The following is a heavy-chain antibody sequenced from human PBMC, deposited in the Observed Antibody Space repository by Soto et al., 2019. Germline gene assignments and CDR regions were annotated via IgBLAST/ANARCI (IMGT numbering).Heavy chain of an antibody. CDR1: DGSISTYY. Sequence: QVQLQESGPGLVKPSETLSLTCTVSDGSISTYYWSWIRQPPGKGLEWIGYIYYSGSATYSPSLKSRVTISVDTSKNQFSLKLSSGTAADTAVYYCARHRYYYYGMDVWGQGTTVTVSS. CDR2: IYYSGSA. J-gene: IGHJ6*02. V-gene: IGHV4-59*08. CDR3: ARHRYYYYGMDV.